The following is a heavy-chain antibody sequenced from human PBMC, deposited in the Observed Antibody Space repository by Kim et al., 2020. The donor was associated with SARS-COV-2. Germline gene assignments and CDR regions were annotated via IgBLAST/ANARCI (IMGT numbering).Heavy chain of an antibody. V-gene: IGHV3-21*01. D-gene: IGHD3-10*01. CDR1: GFTFSSYS. CDR2: ISSSSSYI. CDR3: ARRAGAIRGFDY. Sequence: GGSLRLSCAASGFTFSSYSMNWVRQAPGKGLEWVSSISSSSSYIYYADSVKGRFTISRDNAKNSLYLQMNSLRAEDTAVYYCARRAGAIRGFDYWGQGTLVTVSS. J-gene: IGHJ4*02.